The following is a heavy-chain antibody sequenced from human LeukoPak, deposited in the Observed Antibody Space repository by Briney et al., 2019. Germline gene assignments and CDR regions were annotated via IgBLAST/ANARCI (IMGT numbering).Heavy chain of an antibody. D-gene: IGHD5-18*01. V-gene: IGHV1-2*02. Sequence: GASVKVSCKASGYTFTGYYMHWVRQAPGQGLEWMGWINPNSGGTNYAQKFQGRVTMTRDTSISTAYMELSRLRSDDTAVYYCARAVDTAMVEKHRDYGDALTLPDYWGQGTLVTVSS. CDR1: GYTFTGYY. CDR3: ARAVDTAMVEKHRDYGDALTLPDY. J-gene: IGHJ4*02. CDR2: INPNSGGT.